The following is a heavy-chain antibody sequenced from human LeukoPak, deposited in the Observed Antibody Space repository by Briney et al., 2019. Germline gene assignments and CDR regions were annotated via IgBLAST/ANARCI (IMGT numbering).Heavy chain of an antibody. CDR3: ARDSTVSGWFDP. CDR2: IYYSGST. V-gene: IGHV4-59*01. J-gene: IGHJ5*02. D-gene: IGHD4-17*01. Sequence: SETLSLTCTVSGGSISSYYWSWIRQPPGKGLEGIGYIYYSGSTNYNPSLKSRVTISVDTSKNQFSLKLSSVTAADTAVYYCARDSTVSGWFDPWGQGTLVTVSS. CDR1: GGSISSYY.